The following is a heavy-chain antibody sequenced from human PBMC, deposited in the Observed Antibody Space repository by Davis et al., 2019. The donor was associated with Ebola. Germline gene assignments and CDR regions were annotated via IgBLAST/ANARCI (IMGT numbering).Heavy chain of an antibody. CDR2: INHSGST. D-gene: IGHD3/OR15-3a*01. Sequence: SETLSLTCAVYGGSFSGYYWSWIRQPPGKGLEWIGEINHSGSTNYNPSLKSRVTISVDTSKNQFSLKLSSVTAADTAVYYCARGRFLDRLVGGYYYYGKDVWGQGTTVTVSS. CDR1: GGSFSGYY. V-gene: IGHV4-34*01. J-gene: IGHJ6*02. CDR3: ARGRFLDRLVGGYYYYGKDV.